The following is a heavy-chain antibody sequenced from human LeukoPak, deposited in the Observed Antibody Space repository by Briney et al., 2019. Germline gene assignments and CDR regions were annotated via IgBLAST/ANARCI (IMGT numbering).Heavy chain of an antibody. V-gene: IGHV4-59*08. Sequence: SETLSFTCTVSGGSSSTYYWTWIRQPPRKGLEWIGYIYYSGSTNYNPPPNSRVTLSVVKSKNQFSLKLSSVTAADTAVYYCGRGSGYPLDYFDYWGQGTLVTVSS. J-gene: IGHJ4*02. CDR1: GGSSSTYY. D-gene: IGHD3-22*01. CDR2: IYYSGST. CDR3: GRGSGYPLDYFDY.